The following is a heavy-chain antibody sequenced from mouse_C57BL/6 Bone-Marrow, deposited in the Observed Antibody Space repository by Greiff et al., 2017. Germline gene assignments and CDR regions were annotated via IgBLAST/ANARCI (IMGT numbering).Heavy chain of an antibody. J-gene: IGHJ4*01. Sequence: EVKLQQSGPELVKPGASVKIPCKASGYTFTDYNMDWVKQSHGKSIEWIGDINPNNGGTIYNQKFKGKAALTVDKSSSTAYMALRSLTSEDTAVSYCARSRDENTMDYWCQGTSVTVSS. V-gene: IGHV1-18*01. CDR1: GYTFTDYN. CDR3: ARSRDENTMDY. CDR2: INPNNGGT. D-gene: IGHD5-2*01.